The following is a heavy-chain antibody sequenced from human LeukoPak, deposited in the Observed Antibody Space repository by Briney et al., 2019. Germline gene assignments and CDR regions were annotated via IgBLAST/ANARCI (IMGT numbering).Heavy chain of an antibody. V-gene: IGHV3-9*03. CDR3: ARGNSGSYSQDWFDP. Sequence: GGSLRLSCAASGFTFSSYWMHWVRQAPGKGLEWVSGISWNSGTIGYADSVKGRFTISRDNAKNSLYLQMNSLRDDDMALYYCARGNSGSYSQDWFDPWGQGTLVTVSS. D-gene: IGHD1-26*01. J-gene: IGHJ5*02. CDR1: GFTFSSYW. CDR2: ISWNSGTI.